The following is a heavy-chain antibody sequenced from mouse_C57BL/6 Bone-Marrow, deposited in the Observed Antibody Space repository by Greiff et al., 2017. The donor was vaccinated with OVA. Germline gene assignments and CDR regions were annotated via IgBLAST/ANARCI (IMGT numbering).Heavy chain of an antibody. CDR1: GYTFTSYW. D-gene: IGHD1-1*01. V-gene: IGHV1-59*01. CDR2: IDPSDSYT. Sequence: QVQLQQPGAELVRPGTSVKLSCKASGYTFTSYWMHWVKQRPGQGLVWIGVIDPSDSYTNYNQKFKGKATLTVDTSSSTAYMQLSSLTSEDSAVYYCARIYYYGSSYWYFDVWGTGTTVTVSS. J-gene: IGHJ1*03. CDR3: ARIYYYGSSYWYFDV.